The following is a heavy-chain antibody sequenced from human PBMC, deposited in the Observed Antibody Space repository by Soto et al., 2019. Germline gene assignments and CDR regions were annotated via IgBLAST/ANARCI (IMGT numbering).Heavy chain of an antibody. CDR2: MNPNSGNT. Sequence: ASVKVSCKASGYTFTSYDINWVRQATGQGLEWMGWMNPNSGNTGYAQKFQGRVTMTRNTSISTAYMDLRSLRSDDTAVYYCARAPITGTMTDAFDIWGQGTMVTVSS. D-gene: IGHD1-20*01. V-gene: IGHV1-8*01. J-gene: IGHJ3*02. CDR3: ARAPITGTMTDAFDI. CDR1: GYTFTSYD.